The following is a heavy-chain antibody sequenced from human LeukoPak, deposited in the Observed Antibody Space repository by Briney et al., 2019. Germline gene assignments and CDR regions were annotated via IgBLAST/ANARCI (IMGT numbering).Heavy chain of an antibody. CDR2: INHSGSI. J-gene: IGHJ5*02. CDR3: ARDLKRFDP. Sequence: PSETLSLTCAVYGGSFSGYYWSWIRQPPGKGLEWIGEINHSGSINYNPSLKSRVTISVDTSKNQFSLKLSSVTAADTAVYYCARDLKRFDPWGQGTLVTVSS. V-gene: IGHV4-34*01. CDR1: GGSFSGYY.